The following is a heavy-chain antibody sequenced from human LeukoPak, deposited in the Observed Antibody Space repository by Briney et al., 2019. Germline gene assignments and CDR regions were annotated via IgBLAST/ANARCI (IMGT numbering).Heavy chain of an antibody. V-gene: IGHV3-7*01. CDR1: GFTFSSYW. CDR3: ARSFLMSFGELLSGGFDV. Sequence: PGGSLRLSCAASGFTFSSYWMSWLRQAPGKGLEWVANIQHDGSDQYYEDSVEGRFTISRDNAKDSLFLQMNSLRAEDTAVYFCARSFLMSFGELLSGGFDVWGQGAMVTVSS. CDR2: IQHDGSDQ. J-gene: IGHJ3*01. D-gene: IGHD3-10*01.